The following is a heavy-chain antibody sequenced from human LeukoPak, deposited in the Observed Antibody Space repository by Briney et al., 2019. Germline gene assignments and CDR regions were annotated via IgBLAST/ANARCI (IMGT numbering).Heavy chain of an antibody. V-gene: IGHV1-46*01. CDR2: INPGGGST. J-gene: IGHJ3*01. CDR1: GYTFTSYY. CDR3: ARAEITSDGYNSAFDV. D-gene: IGHD5-24*01. Sequence: ASVKVSCKVSGYTFTSYYIHWVRLAPGQGLEWMGIINPGGGSTSYAQQFQGRVTMTSDMSTSTVYMELSSLRSEDTAVYYCARAEITSDGYNSAFDVWGQGTMVTVSS.